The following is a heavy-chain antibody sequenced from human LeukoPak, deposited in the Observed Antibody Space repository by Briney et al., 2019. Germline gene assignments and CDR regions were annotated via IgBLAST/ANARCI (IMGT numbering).Heavy chain of an antibody. J-gene: IGHJ4*01. V-gene: IGHV3-66*01. Sequence: GGSLRLSCVVSGATVNSNYMSWVRHAPGKGLEWVSVIYSGGSTYYADSVKGRFTISRDISKNTLYLQMNDLRAEDTAVYYCARDFSGYWGQGTLVTVSS. CDR3: ARDFSGY. CDR2: IYSGGST. D-gene: IGHD3-10*01. CDR1: GATVNSNY.